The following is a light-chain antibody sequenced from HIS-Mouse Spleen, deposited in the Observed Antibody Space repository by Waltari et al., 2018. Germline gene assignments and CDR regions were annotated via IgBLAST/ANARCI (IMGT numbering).Light chain of an antibody. CDR1: SSDVGGYNY. J-gene: IGLJ3*02. CDR3: SSYTSSSTLV. Sequence: ITISCTGTSSDVGGYNYVSWYQQHPGKAPKLMIYEVSNRPSGVSNRFSDSKSGNTASLTISGLQAEDEADYYCSSYTSSSTLVFGGGTKLTVL. V-gene: IGLV2-14*01. CDR2: EVS.